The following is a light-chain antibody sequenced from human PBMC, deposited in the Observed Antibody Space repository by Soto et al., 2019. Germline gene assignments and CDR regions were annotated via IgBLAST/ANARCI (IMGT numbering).Light chain of an antibody. CDR1: QSVSTN. Sequence: ETVMTQSPATLSVSPGERATLSCRASQSVSTNLAWYQHKPGQAPRLLISGASTRATGLPARFSASGTGTDFTLTISDVQPEDFAVYYCHQRQRWPRTFGQGTKVDI. CDR3: HQRQRWPRT. V-gene: IGKV3-15*01. CDR2: GAS. J-gene: IGKJ1*01.